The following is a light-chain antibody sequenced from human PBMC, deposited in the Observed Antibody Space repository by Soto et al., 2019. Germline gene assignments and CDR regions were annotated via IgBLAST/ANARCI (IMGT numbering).Light chain of an antibody. CDR2: DAS. CDR1: QSVSSGY. CDR3: QQYGSSPRT. V-gene: IGKV3-20*01. J-gene: IGKJ1*01. Sequence: DIVLTQSPATLSLSPGERATLSCRASQSVSSGYLAWYQQKPGQAPRLLIYDASSRATGIPDRFSGSGSGTDFTLTISRLEPEDFAVYYCQQYGSSPRTFGQGTTGDIK.